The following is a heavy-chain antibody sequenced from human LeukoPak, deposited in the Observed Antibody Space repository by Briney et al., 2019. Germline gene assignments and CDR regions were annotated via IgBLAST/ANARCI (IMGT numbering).Heavy chain of an antibody. Sequence: PGGSLRLSCAASGFTFSSYGMSWVRQAPGKGLEWVSAISGSGGSTYYADSVKGRFTISRDNAKNSLYLQMNSLRAEDTALYYCARDLIAVAGSFDYWGQGTLVTVSS. J-gene: IGHJ4*02. CDR3: ARDLIAVAGSFDY. CDR2: ISGSGGST. V-gene: IGHV3-23*01. CDR1: GFTFSSYG. D-gene: IGHD6-19*01.